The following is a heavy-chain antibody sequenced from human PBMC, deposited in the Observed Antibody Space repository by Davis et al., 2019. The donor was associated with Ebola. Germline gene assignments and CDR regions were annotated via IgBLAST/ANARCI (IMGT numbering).Heavy chain of an antibody. CDR1: GLPFSAYF. CDR2: SRNQENHYNT. V-gene: IGHV3-72*01. J-gene: IGHJ4*02. CDR3: VTENWYRFES. Sequence: GESLKISCGVPGLPFSAYFMDWVRLTPGKGLEWVGLSRNQENHYNTEYAASVRGRFTISRDDSKKSMYLQMNSLRPEDTAVYYCVTENWYRFESWGQGTLVTVSS. D-gene: IGHD1/OR15-1a*01.